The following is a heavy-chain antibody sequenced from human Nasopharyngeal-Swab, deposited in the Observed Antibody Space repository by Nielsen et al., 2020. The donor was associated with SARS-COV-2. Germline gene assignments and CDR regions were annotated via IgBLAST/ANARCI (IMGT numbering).Heavy chain of an antibody. CDR1: RFILSSYT. CDR2: VLYDGTTK. CDR3: AGEADTHDF. V-gene: IGHV3-30-3*01. J-gene: IGHJ4*02. Sequence: GGSLRLSCAASRFILSSYTMHWVRQARGKGLEWGAVVLYDGTTKYYADSVKGRFTISRDTSEITLYLQMNSLRPGDTAVYYCAGEADTHDFWGQGTLFTVSS.